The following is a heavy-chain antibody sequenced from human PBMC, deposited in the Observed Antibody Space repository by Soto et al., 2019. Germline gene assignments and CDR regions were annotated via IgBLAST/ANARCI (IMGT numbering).Heavy chain of an antibody. CDR2: IKQDGSEK. CDR1: GFTFSSYW. V-gene: IGHV3-7*01. D-gene: IGHD6-6*01. CDR3: ARDGTSIAARFFDY. Sequence: GGSLRLSCAASGFTFSSYWMSWVRQAPGKGLEWVANIKQDGSEKYYVDSVKGRFTISRDNAKNSLYLQMNSLRAEDTAVYYCARDGTSIAARFFDYWGQGTLVTVSS. J-gene: IGHJ4*02.